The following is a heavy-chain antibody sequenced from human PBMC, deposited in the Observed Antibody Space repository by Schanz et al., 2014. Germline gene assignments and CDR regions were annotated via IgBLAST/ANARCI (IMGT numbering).Heavy chain of an antibody. CDR3: ARDHTTESYYSAGPPIDY. CDR2: IWYDGSNK. J-gene: IGHJ4*02. CDR1: GFTFSSYS. Sequence: QVQLVESGGGLVQPGGPLRLSCAASGFTFSSYSMNWVRQAPGKGLEWVAVIWYDGSNKYYADSVKGRFTISRDNSKNTLFLQMNSLRAEDTAVYYCARDHTTESYYSAGPPIDYWGQGTLLTVSS. D-gene: IGHD1-26*01. V-gene: IGHV3-33*08.